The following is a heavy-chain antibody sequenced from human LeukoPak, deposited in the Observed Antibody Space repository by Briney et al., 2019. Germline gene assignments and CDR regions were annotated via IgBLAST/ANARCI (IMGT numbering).Heavy chain of an antibody. D-gene: IGHD2-2*01. J-gene: IGHJ5*02. V-gene: IGHV1-8*02. CDR2: MNPNSGNT. CDR3: ARAGGYCSSTSCSYFDP. CDR1: GYTFTSYG. Sequence: ASVKVSCKASGYTFTSYGVSWVRQATGQGLEWMGWMNPNSGNTGYAQKFQGRVTMTRNTSISTAYMELSSLRSEDTAVYYCARAGGYCSSTSCSYFDPWGQGTLVTVSS.